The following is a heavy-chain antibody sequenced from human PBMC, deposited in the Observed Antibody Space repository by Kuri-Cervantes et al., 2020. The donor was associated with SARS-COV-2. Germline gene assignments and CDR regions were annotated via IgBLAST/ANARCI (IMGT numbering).Heavy chain of an antibody. CDR3: ARDYYDSSGYSYDAFDV. J-gene: IGHJ3*01. CDR2: IYYSGST. D-gene: IGHD3-22*01. V-gene: IGHV4-39*07. Sequence: SETLSLTCTVSGGSISSSSYYWGWIRQPPGKGLEWIGSIYYSGSTYYNPSLKSRVTISVDTSKNQFSLKLSSVTAADTAVYYCARDYYDSSGYSYDAFDVWGQGTMVTVSS. CDR1: GGSISSSSYY.